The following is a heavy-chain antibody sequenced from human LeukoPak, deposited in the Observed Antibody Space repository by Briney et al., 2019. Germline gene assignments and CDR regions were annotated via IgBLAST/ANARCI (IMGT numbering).Heavy chain of an antibody. D-gene: IGHD3-10*01. CDR1: GDSINSGVYY. V-gene: IGHV4-61*09. Sequence: SETLSLTCTVSGDSINSGVYYWSWIRQPAGKGLEWIGHIYTNGNTNFNPSLKSRVTISVDTSKNQFSLNLNSVTAADTAVYYCARSGTYYNNWFDPWGQGTLVIVSS. J-gene: IGHJ5*02. CDR2: IYTNGNT. CDR3: ARSGTYYNNWFDP.